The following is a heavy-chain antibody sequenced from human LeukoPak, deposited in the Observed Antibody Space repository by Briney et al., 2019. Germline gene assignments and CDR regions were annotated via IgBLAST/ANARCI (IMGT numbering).Heavy chain of an antibody. Sequence: ASVKVSCKASGGTFSSYAISWVRQAPGQGLDWMGGIIPIFATANYAQNFQGRVTITADESTSTAYMELSSLRSEVTAVYYCARKHGRGYSYGYEKYNWFDPWGQGTLVTVFS. CDR3: ARKHGRGYSYGYEKYNWFDP. J-gene: IGHJ5*02. V-gene: IGHV1-69*01. D-gene: IGHD5-18*01. CDR1: GGTFSSYA. CDR2: IIPIFATA.